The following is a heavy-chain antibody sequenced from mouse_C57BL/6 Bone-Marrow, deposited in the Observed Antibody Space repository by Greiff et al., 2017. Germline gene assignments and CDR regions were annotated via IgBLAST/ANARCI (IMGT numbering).Heavy chain of an antibody. CDR1: GFNIKDYY. CDR2: IDPEDGDT. V-gene: IGHV14-1*01. Sequence: VQLQQSGAELVRPGASVKLSCTASGFNIKDYYMHWVKQRPEQGLEWIGGIDPEDGDTEYDPKFQGKATMTADTSSNTAYMQLSSLTSEATAVYYCTTLPYYYAMDYWGQGTSVTVSS. D-gene: IGHD5-1*01. J-gene: IGHJ4*01. CDR3: TTLPYYYAMDY.